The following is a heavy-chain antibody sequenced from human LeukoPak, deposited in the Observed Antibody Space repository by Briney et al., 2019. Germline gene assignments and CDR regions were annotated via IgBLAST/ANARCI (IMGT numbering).Heavy chain of an antibody. CDR2: ISAYNGDT. J-gene: IGHJ4*02. CDR3: ARDGRYCSGGSCYSAF. Sequence: ASVKVSCKTSRYTFTSHGISWVRQAPGQGLERMGWISAYNGDTDYAQNLQGRVTMTTDTSSSTAYMELRSLRSDDTAVYYCARDGRYCSGGSCYSAFWGQGTLVTVSS. D-gene: IGHD2-15*01. V-gene: IGHV1-18*01. CDR1: RYTFTSHG.